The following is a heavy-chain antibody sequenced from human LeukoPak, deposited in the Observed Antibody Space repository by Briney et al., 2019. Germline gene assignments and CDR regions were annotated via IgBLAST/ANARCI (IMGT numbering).Heavy chain of an antibody. CDR3: AKDWGSGSYQPDAFDI. Sequence: GGSLRLSCAASGFTFNDYAMSWVRQAPGKGLEWVSSISSSDGSAYYADSVKGRFTISRDNSKNTLYLQMNSLRAEDTAVYYCAKDWGSGSYQPDAFDIWGQGTMVTVSS. CDR2: ISSSDGSA. CDR1: GFTFNDYA. D-gene: IGHD1-26*01. J-gene: IGHJ3*02. V-gene: IGHV3-23*01.